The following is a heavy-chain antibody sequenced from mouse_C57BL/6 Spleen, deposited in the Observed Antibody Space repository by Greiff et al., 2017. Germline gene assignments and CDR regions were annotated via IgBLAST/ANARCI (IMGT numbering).Heavy chain of an antibody. J-gene: IGHJ2*01. D-gene: IGHD1-1*01. CDR1: GYTFTSYW. Sequence: QVQLQQPGAELVRPGTSVKLSCKASGYTFTSYWMHWVKQRPGQGLEWIGYINPSSGYTKYNQKFKDKATLTADKSSSTAYMQLSSLTSEDSAVYYCARLDIVITTPYFDYWGQGTTLTVSS. V-gene: IGHV1-4*01. CDR3: ARLDIVITTPYFDY. CDR2: INPSSGYT.